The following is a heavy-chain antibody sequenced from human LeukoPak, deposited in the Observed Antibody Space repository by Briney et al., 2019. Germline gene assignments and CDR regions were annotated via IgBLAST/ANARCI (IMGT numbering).Heavy chain of an antibody. V-gene: IGHV3-7*03. CDR3: AGDVLRYFDWPIYGT. CDR2: IKQDGSEK. CDR1: GFTFSSYW. J-gene: IGHJ5*02. Sequence: GGSLRLSCAASGFTFSSYWMSWVRQAPGKGLEWVANIKQDGSEKYYVDSVKGRFTISRDNAKNSLYLQMNSLRAEDTAVYYCAGDVLRYFDWPIYGTWSQGTLVTVSS. D-gene: IGHD3-9*01.